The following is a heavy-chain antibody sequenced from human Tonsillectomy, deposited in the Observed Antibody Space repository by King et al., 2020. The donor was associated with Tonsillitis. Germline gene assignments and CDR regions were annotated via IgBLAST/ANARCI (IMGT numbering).Heavy chain of an antibody. Sequence: VQLVESGGGVVQPGRSLRLSCAASGFTFSSYGMHWVRQAPGKGLEWVAVISSDGNNRYYADSMKGRFTIFRDNSKSTLYLQMNSLKSEDTAVYYCAKPTLGGGNSFLIEYWGQGSLVTVSS. J-gene: IGHJ4*02. V-gene: IGHV3-30*18. D-gene: IGHD2/OR15-2a*01. CDR2: ISSDGNNR. CDR3: AKPTLGGGNSFLIEY. CDR1: GFTFSSYG.